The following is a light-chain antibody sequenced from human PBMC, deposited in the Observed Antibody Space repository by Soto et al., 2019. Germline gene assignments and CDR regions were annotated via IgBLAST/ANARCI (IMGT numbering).Light chain of an antibody. Sequence: QSALTQPASVSGSPGQSITISCTGTSSDVGGYNYVSWYQQHPGKAPKLMIYDVSNRPSGVSNRLSGSKSGNTASLTISGLQAEDEVDYYCSSYTSSSSYVFGTGTKVTVL. CDR3: SSYTSSSSYV. V-gene: IGLV2-14*01. CDR1: SSDVGGYNY. CDR2: DVS. J-gene: IGLJ1*01.